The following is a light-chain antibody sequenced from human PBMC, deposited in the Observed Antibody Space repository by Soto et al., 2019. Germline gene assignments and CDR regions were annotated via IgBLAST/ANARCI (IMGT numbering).Light chain of an antibody. CDR2: GNS. CDR3: QSYDSSLSGVV. V-gene: IGLV1-40*01. Sequence: QSALTQPPSVSGAPGQRVTISCTGSSSNIGAGYDVKWYQQLPGTAPKFLIYGNSNRPSGVPDRFSGSKSGTSASLAITGLQAEDEADYYCQSYDSSLSGVVFGGGTKLTVL. CDR1: SSNIGAGYD. J-gene: IGLJ2*01.